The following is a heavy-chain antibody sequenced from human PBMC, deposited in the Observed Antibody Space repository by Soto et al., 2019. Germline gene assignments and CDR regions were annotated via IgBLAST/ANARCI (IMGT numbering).Heavy chain of an antibody. CDR1: GYTFTNYY. Sequence: ASVKVSCKASGYTFTNYYMHWLRQAPGQGLEWMGWMNPRSGGSKYAQAFQDRVTMTLDASISTAYMEMTSLRHGDTAVYFCARSDDSTSYPLGLWGPGTLVTVSS. D-gene: IGHD4-4*01. J-gene: IGHJ4*02. CDR2: MNPRSGGS. V-gene: IGHV1-2*02. CDR3: ARSDDSTSYPLGL.